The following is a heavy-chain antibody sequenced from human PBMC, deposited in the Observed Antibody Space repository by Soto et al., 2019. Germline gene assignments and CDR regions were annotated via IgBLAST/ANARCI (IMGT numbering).Heavy chain of an antibody. CDR3: ARHWGFWADF. J-gene: IGHJ4*02. CDR2: IYYSGST. V-gene: IGHV4-59*08. CDR1: GGSISSYY. D-gene: IGHD3-16*01. Sequence: QVQLQESGPGLVKPSETLSLTCTVSGGSISSYYWSWIRQPPGKGLEWIGYIYYSGSTNYNPSLXSGVSIXXDTSKNQFSLKLSSVTAADTAVYYCARHWGFWADFWGQGTLVTVSS.